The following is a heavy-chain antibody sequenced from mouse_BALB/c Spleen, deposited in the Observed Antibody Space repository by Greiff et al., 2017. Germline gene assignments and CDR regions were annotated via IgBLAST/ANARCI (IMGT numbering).Heavy chain of an antibody. J-gene: IGHJ4*01. CDR1: GYTFTSYY. V-gene: IGHV1S56*01. CDR2: IYPGNVNT. Sequence: VQLVESGPELVKPGASVRISCKASGYTFTSYYIHWVKQRPGQGLEWTGWIYPGNVNTKYNEKFKGKATLTADKSSSTAYMQLSSLTSEDSAVYFCAGGDSYYAMDYWGQGTSVTVSS. CDR3: AGGDSYYAMDY.